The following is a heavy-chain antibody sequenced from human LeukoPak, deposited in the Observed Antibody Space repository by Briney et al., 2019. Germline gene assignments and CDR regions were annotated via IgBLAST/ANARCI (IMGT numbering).Heavy chain of an antibody. CDR3: ARFRLSGSSQGTFEI. CDR1: KYTFTASY. CDR2: INPHSVAT. V-gene: IGHV1-2*02. Sequence: ASVKISCKASKYTFTASYIHCVRQASGHRLEWMGWINPHSVATTSAQKIQARVTMYRDTSINTAYMELSSLTSDDTAVYYCARFRLSGSSQGTFEIWGLGTMVTVSS. D-gene: IGHD2-15*01. J-gene: IGHJ3*02.